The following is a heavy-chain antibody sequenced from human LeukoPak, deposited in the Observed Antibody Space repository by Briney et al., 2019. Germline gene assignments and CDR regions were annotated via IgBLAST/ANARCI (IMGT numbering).Heavy chain of an antibody. CDR1: GFTFSSYS. Sequence: GGSLRLSCAASGFTFSSYSMNWVRQAPGKGLEWVSSISSSSSYIYYADSVKGRFTISRDNAKNSLYLQMNSLRAEDTAVYYCARDSSSSEWLSPFDYWGQGTLVTVSS. CDR2: ISSSSSYI. D-gene: IGHD3-3*01. V-gene: IGHV3-21*01. CDR3: ARDSSSSEWLSPFDY. J-gene: IGHJ4*02.